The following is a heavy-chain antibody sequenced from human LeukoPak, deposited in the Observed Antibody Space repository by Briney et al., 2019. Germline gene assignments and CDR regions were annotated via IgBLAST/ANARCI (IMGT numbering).Heavy chain of an antibody. D-gene: IGHD1-7*01. CDR2: IYYSGST. Sequence: SETLSLTCTVSGGSISSSSYYWGWLRQPPGKGLEWIGSIYYSGSTYYNPSLKSRVTISVDTSKNQFSLKLSSVTAADTAVYYCARVRYNWNYASYYFDYWGQGTLVTVSS. CDR1: GGSISSSSYY. J-gene: IGHJ4*02. V-gene: IGHV4-39*07. CDR3: ARVRYNWNYASYYFDY.